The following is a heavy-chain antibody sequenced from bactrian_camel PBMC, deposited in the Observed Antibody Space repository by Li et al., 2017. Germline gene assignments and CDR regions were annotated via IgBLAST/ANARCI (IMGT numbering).Heavy chain of an antibody. J-gene: IGHJ6*01. Sequence: HVQLVESGGELVQPGGSLRLSCVASGYTNGRNCMGWFRQRPGKEREGVATSYGGSAYYFPSAKGRFTISQDSAKNTVDLQMNSLKSEDTALYYCATDPTLILVAGGSVFGHWGQGTQVTVS. V-gene: IGHV3S53*01. CDR1: GYTNGRNC. D-gene: IGHD6*01. CDR2: SYGGSA. CDR3: ATDPTLILVAGGSVFGH.